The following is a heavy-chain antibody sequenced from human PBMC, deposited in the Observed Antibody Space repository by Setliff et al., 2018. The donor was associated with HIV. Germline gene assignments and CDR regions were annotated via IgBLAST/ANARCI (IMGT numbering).Heavy chain of an antibody. CDR1: GFTFNNAW. Sequence: GGSLRLSCVASGFTFNNAWMNWVRQAPGKGLEWLGRIKKSSDSGKTDDASPVKGRFTISRDDSKNTLYLQMNSLKTEDTGVYFCATDNGPSYSMDIWGQGTTVTVSS. CDR3: ATDNGPSYSMDI. V-gene: IGHV3-15*01. D-gene: IGHD2-21*01. J-gene: IGHJ6*02. CDR2: IKKSSDSGKT.